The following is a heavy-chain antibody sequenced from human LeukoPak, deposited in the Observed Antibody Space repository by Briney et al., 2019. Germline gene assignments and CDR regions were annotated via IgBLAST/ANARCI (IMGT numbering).Heavy chain of an antibody. CDR1: GFTFSRYW. V-gene: IGHV3-7*02. D-gene: IGHD3-10*01. CDR3: AASITMFDY. Sequence: GGSLRLSCAASGFTFSRYWMSWVRQAPGKGLEWVANIKEDGTVKYYVESVEGRFTISRDNAKNSLYLQMNSLRAEDTAVYCCAASITMFDYWGQGTLVTVSS. J-gene: IGHJ4*02. CDR2: IKEDGTVK.